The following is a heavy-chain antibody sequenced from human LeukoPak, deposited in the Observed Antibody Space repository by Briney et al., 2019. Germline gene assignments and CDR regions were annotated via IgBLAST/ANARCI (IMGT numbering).Heavy chain of an antibody. CDR1: GYTFTSYY. J-gene: IGHJ4*02. Sequence: ASVKVSCKASGYTFTSYYMHWVRQAPGQGLEWMGIINPSGGTTSYAQKFQGRVTLTRDTSTSTFYMELSSLRSEDTAVYYCARRTNIFGVPTDPRFDYWGQGPLVTVSS. V-gene: IGHV1-46*01. CDR2: INPSGGTT. CDR3: ARRTNIFGVPTDPRFDY. D-gene: IGHD3-3*02.